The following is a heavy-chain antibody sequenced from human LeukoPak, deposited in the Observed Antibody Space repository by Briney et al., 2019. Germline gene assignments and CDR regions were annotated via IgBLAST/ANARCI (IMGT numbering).Heavy chain of an antibody. Sequence: GGSLRLSCAGSGFTFTNYWMSWARQSPGKGLEWVANIYLDGSRAYYVDSVKGRFTISRDNAKNSLFLQMNSLSAEDTAVYYCGRAGPVTKDHFMDVWGKGTTVTVSS. CDR1: GFTFTNYW. V-gene: IGHV3-7*01. D-gene: IGHD2-2*01. J-gene: IGHJ6*03. CDR2: IYLDGSRA. CDR3: GRAGPVTKDHFMDV.